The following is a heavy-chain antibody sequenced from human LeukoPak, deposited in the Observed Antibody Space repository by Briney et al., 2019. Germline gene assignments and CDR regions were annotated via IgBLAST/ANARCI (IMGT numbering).Heavy chain of an antibody. D-gene: IGHD4-17*01. V-gene: IGHV3-21*01. CDR3: ARGAGYGDYVPFDY. CDR2: ISSSSSSI. J-gene: IGHJ4*02. Sequence: GRSLRLSCAASGFTFSSCSMNWVRQAPGKGLEWVSSISSSSSSIYYADSVKGRFTISRDNAKNSLYLQMNSLRAEDTAVYYCARGAGYGDYVPFDYWGQGTLVTVSS. CDR1: GFTFSSCS.